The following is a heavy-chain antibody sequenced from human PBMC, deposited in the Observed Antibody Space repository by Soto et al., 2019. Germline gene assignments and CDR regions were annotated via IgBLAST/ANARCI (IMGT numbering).Heavy chain of an antibody. CDR1: GFSLSSSGVG. CDR2: MYWDGDQ. V-gene: IGHV2-5*02. D-gene: IGHD2-15*01. CDR3: AHKGGRGAGMDV. Sequence: QITLKESGPTLVKPTQTLTLTCTFSGFSLSSSGVGVASIRQPAGKALEWLALMYWDGDQRYSPFLMGRLTITKDTSENQVVLTMTNMDPVDTATYYCAHKGGRGAGMDVWGQGTTVTVSS. J-gene: IGHJ6*02.